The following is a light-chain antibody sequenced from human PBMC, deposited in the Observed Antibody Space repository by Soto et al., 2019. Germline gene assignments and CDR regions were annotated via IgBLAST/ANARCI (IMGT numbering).Light chain of an antibody. V-gene: IGLV3-21*02. J-gene: IGLJ2*01. CDR2: DDS. Sequence: ELTQPPSVSVAPGQTATFICGGDNIGYKTVHWYQQRPGQAPVLVVYDDSDRPSGIPERFSGSNSGNTATLTINRVEAGDEADYYCQVWDSGSDLFGGGTKLTVL. CDR3: QVWDSGSDL. CDR1: NIGYKT.